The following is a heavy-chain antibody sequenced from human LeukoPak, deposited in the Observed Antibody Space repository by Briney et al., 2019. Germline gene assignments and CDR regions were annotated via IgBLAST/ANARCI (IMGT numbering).Heavy chain of an antibody. V-gene: IGHV4-38-2*02. Sequence: PSETLSLTCTVSGYSISSGYHWGWIRQPPGKGLEWIGSINHSGSTYYNPSLKSRVTISVDTSKNQFSLKMRSVTATDTAVYYCARVVQSTDSSGFYLPEYFQHWGQGTLVTVSS. D-gene: IGHD3-22*01. CDR2: INHSGST. CDR1: GYSISSGYH. CDR3: ARVVQSTDSSGFYLPEYFQH. J-gene: IGHJ1*01.